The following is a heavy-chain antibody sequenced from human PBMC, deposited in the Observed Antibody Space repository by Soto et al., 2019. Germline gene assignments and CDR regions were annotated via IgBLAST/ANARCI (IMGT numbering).Heavy chain of an antibody. CDR3: ARVPRNFYYNGMDV. J-gene: IGHJ6*02. Sequence: PGGSLRLSCEGSGFTFSSYEMNWVRQAPGKGLEWVSYISSSGSTKNYADSVKGRFTISRDNVKNSLYLQMNSLRAEDTAVYYCARVPRNFYYNGMDVWGQGTTVTV. V-gene: IGHV3-48*03. CDR2: ISSSGSTK. CDR1: GFTFSSYE.